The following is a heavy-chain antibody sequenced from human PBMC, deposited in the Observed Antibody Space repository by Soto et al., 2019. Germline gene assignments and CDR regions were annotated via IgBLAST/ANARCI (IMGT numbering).Heavy chain of an antibody. CDR3: ANPITGTLPQLGAFDI. V-gene: IGHV3-23*01. Sequence: GGSLRLSCAASGFTFSSYAMSWVRQAPGKGLEWVSAISGSGGSTYYADSVKGRFTISRDNSKNTLYLQMNSLRAEDTAVYYCANPITGTLPQLGAFDIWGQGTMVTVSS. D-gene: IGHD1-7*01. J-gene: IGHJ3*02. CDR1: GFTFSSYA. CDR2: ISGSGGST.